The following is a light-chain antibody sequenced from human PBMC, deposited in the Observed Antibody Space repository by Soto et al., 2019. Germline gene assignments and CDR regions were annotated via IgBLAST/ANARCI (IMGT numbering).Light chain of an antibody. V-gene: IGLV2-8*01. J-gene: IGLJ2*01. CDR1: SSDVGGYNF. Sequence: QSALAQPPSASGSPGQSVTISCTGTSSDVGGYNFVSWYQKHPGKAPKVMIYEVSKRPSGVPDRFYGSKSGNTASLTVSGLQAGDEADYYCSSYAGTNTVVFGGGTKLTVL. CDR2: EVS. CDR3: SSYAGTNTVV.